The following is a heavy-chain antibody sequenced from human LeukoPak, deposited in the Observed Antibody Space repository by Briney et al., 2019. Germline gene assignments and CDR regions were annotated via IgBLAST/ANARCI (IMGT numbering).Heavy chain of an antibody. V-gene: IGHV3-9*01. CDR3: AKGGGAYYYYGMDV. CDR2: ISWNSGSI. J-gene: IGHJ6*02. CDR1: GFTFDDYA. D-gene: IGHD4-17*01. Sequence: GGSLRLSCAASGFTFDDYAMHWVRQAPGKGLEWVSGISWNSGSIGYADSVKGRFTISSDNAKNSLYLQMNSLRAEDTALYYCAKGGGAYYYYGMDVWGQGTTVTVSS.